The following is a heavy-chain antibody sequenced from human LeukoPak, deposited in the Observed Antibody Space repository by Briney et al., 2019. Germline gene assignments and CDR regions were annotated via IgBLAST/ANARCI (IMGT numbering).Heavy chain of an antibody. CDR1: GGSFSGYY. V-gene: IGHV4-34*01. J-gene: IGHJ4*02. CDR3: AREISPADSTSAFDY. D-gene: IGHD6-6*01. CDR2: INHSGST. Sequence: SETLSLTCAVYGGSFSGYYWSWIRQPPGKGLEWIGEINHSGSTNYNPSLKSRVTISVDTSKNQFSLKLSSVTAADAAIYYCAREISPADSTSAFDYWGQGTLVTVSS.